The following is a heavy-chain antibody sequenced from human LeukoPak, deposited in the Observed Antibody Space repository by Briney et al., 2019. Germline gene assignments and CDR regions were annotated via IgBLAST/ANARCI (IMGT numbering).Heavy chain of an antibody. J-gene: IGHJ4*02. D-gene: IGHD3-22*01. CDR3: ARPYYYDSSNYAAGFDY. Sequence: GASVKVSCKASGYTFSSYAMNWVRQAPGQGLEWMGWINTKTGNPTYAQGFTGRFAFSLDTSVSTAYLQISSLKAEDTAVYYCARPYYYDSSNYAAGFDYWGQGSLVTVSS. V-gene: IGHV7-4-1*02. CDR2: INTKTGNP. CDR1: GYTFSSYA.